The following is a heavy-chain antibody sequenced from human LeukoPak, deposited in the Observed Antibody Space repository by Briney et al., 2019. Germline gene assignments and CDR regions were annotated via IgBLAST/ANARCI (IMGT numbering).Heavy chain of an antibody. CDR1: GYTFTSYG. J-gene: IGHJ4*02. D-gene: IGHD1-20*01. V-gene: IGHV1-18*01. CDR3: ATDRSYITGNFFDC. CDR2: ISAYNGNT. Sequence: ASVKVSCKASGYTFTSYGISWVRQAPGQGLEWMGWISAYNGNTNYAQKFQGRVTMTEDTSTDTAYMELSSLRSEDTAVYYCATDRSYITGNFFDCWGQGTLVTVSS.